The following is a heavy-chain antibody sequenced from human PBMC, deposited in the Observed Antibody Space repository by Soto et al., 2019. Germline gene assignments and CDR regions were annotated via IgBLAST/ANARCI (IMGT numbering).Heavy chain of an antibody. CDR3: AKDPAPAIVGATTGGDY. CDR1: GFTFSSYG. V-gene: IGHV3-30*18. J-gene: IGHJ4*02. CDR2: ISYDGSNK. D-gene: IGHD1-26*01. Sequence: QVQLVESGGGVVQPGRSLRLSCAASGFTFSSYGMHWVRQAPGKGLEWVAVISYDGSNKYYADSVKGRFTISRDNSKNTLYLQMNSLRAEDTAVYYCAKDPAPAIVGATTGGDYWGQGTLVTVSS.